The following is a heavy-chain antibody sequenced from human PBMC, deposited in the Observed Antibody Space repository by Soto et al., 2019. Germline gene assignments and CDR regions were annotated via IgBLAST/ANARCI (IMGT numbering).Heavy chain of an antibody. Sequence: PVKVSCKASGGTFSSYAISWVRQAPGQGLEWMGGIIPIFGTANYAQKFQGRVTITADESTSTAYMELSSLRSEDTAVYYCAREDGYDSSGYYYSWFDPWGQGTLVTVSS. J-gene: IGHJ5*02. CDR3: AREDGYDSSGYYYSWFDP. CDR2: IIPIFGTA. V-gene: IGHV1-69*13. D-gene: IGHD3-22*01. CDR1: GGTFSSYA.